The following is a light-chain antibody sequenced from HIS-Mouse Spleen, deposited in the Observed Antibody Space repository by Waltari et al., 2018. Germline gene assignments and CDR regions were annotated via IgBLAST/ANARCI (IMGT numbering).Light chain of an antibody. V-gene: IGKV1D-13*01. CDR1: QGISSA. CDR3: QQRSNWPGIT. Sequence: AIQLTQSPSSLSASVGDRVTITCRASQGISSALAWYQQKPGKAPKLLIYDASSLESGVPSRFSGSGSGTDFTLTISSLEPEDFAVYYCQQRSNWPGITFGPGTKVDIK. CDR2: DAS. J-gene: IGKJ3*01.